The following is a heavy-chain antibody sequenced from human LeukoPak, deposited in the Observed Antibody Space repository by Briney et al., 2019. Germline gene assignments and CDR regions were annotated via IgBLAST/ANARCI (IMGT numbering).Heavy chain of an antibody. CDR2: INSDGNTI. CDR3: ARVTVSSSEVIFDY. D-gene: IGHD2-21*01. V-gene: IGHV3-74*01. CDR1: GFTFSSYW. J-gene: IGHJ4*02. Sequence: GGSLRLSFAASGFTFSSYWMHWVRQAPGKGLVWVSRINSDGNTITYADSVKGRFTISRDNAKDTLYLQMNSLRAEDTAVYYCARVTVSSSEVIFDYWGQGSLVTVSS.